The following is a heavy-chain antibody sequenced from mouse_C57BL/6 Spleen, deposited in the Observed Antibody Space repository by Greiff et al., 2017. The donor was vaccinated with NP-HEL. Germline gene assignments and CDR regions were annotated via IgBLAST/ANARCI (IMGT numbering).Heavy chain of an antibody. Sequence: QVQLQQSGPGLVQPSQSLSITCTVSGFSLTSYGVHWVRQSPGKGLEWLGVIWSGGSTDYNAAFISRLSISKDNSKSQVFFKMNSLQADDTAIYCCARKGTGTYFDVWGTGTTVTVSS. CDR2: IWSGGST. D-gene: IGHD4-1*01. CDR1: GFSLTSYG. CDR3: ARKGTGTYFDV. J-gene: IGHJ1*03. V-gene: IGHV2-2*01.